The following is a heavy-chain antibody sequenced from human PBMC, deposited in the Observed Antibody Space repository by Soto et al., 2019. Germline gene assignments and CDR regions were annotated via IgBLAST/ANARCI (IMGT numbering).Heavy chain of an antibody. CDR1: GFTFGVYW. V-gene: IGHV3-7*01. D-gene: IGHD6-25*01. CDR3: VREGDSGFFS. Sequence: EVQLVESGGGLVQPGGSLRLSCATSGFTFGVYWMSWVRQAPGKRLEWVANTKQDDSEKSKNSLYLQMKSLSAEDTSVYFCVREGDSGFFSWGQGTLVTVSS. CDR2: TKQDDSEK. J-gene: IGHJ5*02.